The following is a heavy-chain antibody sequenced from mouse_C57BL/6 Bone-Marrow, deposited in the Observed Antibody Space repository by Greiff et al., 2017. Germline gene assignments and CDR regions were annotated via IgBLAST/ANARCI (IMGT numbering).Heavy chain of an antibody. J-gene: IGHJ2*01. V-gene: IGHV1-5*01. Sequence: VQLQQSGTVLARPGASVKMSCKTSGYTFTSYWMHWVKQRPGQGLEWIGAIYPGNSDTSYNQKFKGKAKLTAVTSASTAYMELSSLTNEDSAVYYCTGGGLHSNHGDYWGQGTTLTVSS. CDR1: GYTFTSYW. CDR3: TGGGLHSNHGDY. CDR2: IYPGNSDT. D-gene: IGHD2-5*01.